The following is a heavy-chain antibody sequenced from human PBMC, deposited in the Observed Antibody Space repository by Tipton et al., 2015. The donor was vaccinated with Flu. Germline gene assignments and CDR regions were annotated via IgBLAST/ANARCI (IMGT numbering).Heavy chain of an antibody. J-gene: IGHJ4*02. D-gene: IGHD5-12*01. CDR2: VYHGGTT. V-gene: IGHV4-38-2*02. CDR3: ARHRGYSGPFDY. CDR1: GYSISSRYY. Sequence: TLSLTCTVSGYSISSRYYWGWIRQPPGKGLEWIGCVYHGGTTYYNPSLKSRVAISLDTFKNQFSLKLSSVTAADTAVYYCARHRGYSGPFDYWGQGTLVTVSS.